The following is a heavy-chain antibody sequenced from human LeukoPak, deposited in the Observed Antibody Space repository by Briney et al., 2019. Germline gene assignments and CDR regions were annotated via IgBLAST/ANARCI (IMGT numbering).Heavy chain of an antibody. CDR3: AKVLGYSYGFGY. CDR2: ISGSGGST. Sequence: GGSLRLSCAASGFTFSSYAMSWVRQAPGKGLEWVSAISGSGGSTYYGDSVKGRFTISRDNSKNTLYLQMNSLRAEDTAVYYRAKVLGYSYGFGYWGQGTLVTVSS. CDR1: GFTFSSYA. J-gene: IGHJ4*02. V-gene: IGHV3-23*01. D-gene: IGHD5-18*01.